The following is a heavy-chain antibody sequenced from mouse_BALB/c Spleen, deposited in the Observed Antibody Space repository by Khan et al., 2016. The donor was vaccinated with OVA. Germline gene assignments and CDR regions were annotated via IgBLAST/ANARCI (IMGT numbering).Heavy chain of an antibody. CDR3: ARTARIKY. Sequence: EVQLQESGPGLVKPSQSLSLTCTVTGYSITSGYGWDWIRQFPGNKLEWMGYISYSGSTNYNPSLKSRTSITRDTSKNQFFLQLNSVTTEDTATYYCARTARIKYWGQGTTLTVSS. D-gene: IGHD1-2*01. V-gene: IGHV3-1*02. CDR2: ISYSGST. CDR1: GYSITSGYG. J-gene: IGHJ2*01.